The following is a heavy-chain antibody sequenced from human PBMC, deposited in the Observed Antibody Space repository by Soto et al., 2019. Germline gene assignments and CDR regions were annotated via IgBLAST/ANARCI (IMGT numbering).Heavy chain of an antibody. CDR2: INHRGST. CDR3: AIYTAFDYVFDY. D-gene: IGHD5-12*01. CDR1: GGSFSAYY. J-gene: IGHJ4*02. Sequence: SETLSLTYAVYGGSFSAYYWTWIRQPPGKGLEWIGEINHRGSTNYNPSLKGRVTISADASKNQFSLNLTSVTAADTAVYYCAIYTAFDYVFDYWGQGTLVTVSS. V-gene: IGHV4-34*01.